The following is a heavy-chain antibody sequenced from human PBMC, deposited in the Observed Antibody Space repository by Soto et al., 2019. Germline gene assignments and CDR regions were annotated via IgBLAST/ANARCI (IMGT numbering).Heavy chain of an antibody. CDR1: GFSLSTSGVG. CDR2: IYWNDDK. V-gene: IGHV2-5*01. Sequence: SGPTLVNPTQTLTLTCTFSGFSLSTSGVGVGWIRQPPGKALEWLALIYWNDDKRYSPSLKSRLTITKDTSKTQEDLTLTHMDTVDTATYCGARGSSGWYIFDDWGEGTQVTVSS. J-gene: IGHJ4*02. D-gene: IGHD6-13*01. CDR3: ARGSSGWYIFDD.